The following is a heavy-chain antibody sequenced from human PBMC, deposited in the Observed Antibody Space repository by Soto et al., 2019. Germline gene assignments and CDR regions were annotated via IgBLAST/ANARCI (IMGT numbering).Heavy chain of an antibody. V-gene: IGHV4-34*01. Sequence: SETLSLTCAVYGGSFSGYYWSWIRQPPGKGLEWIGEINHSGSTNYNPSLKSRVTISVDTSKNQFSLKLSSVTAADTAVYYCASAGWRWQRHLGGYYYYGMDVWGQGTTVTVSS. J-gene: IGHJ6*02. CDR3: ASAGWRWQRHLGGYYYYGMDV. D-gene: IGHD2-21*01. CDR2: INHSGST. CDR1: GGSFSGYY.